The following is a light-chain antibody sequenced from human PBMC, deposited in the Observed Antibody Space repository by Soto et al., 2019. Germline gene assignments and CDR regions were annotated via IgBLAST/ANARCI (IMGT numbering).Light chain of an antibody. CDR1: TSNIGSNY. V-gene: IGLV1-47*01. CDR2: RNN. J-gene: IGLJ1*01. Sequence: QSVLTQPPSASGTPGQGVTMSCSGSTSNIGSNYVYWYQQLPGTAPKLLIYRNNQRPSGVPDRFSGSKSGTSASLAISGLRSDDEADYSCATWHDSLNGFYVFGTGTKV. CDR3: ATWHDSLNGFYV.